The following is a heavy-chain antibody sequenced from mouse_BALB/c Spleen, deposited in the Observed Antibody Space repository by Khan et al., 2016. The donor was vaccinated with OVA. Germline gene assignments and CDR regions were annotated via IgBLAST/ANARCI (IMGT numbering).Heavy chain of an antibody. CDR3: ARIYGGDFNY. Sequence: VQLKESGPGLVKPSQSLSPTCTVTGYSITTDYAWNWIRQFPGSKLEWMGHISYSGNTKYNPSLKSRISITRDTSKNQFFLQLKSVTTEDTARDYCARIYGGDFNYWGQGTTLTVSS. CDR2: ISYSGNT. CDR1: GYSITTDYA. D-gene: IGHD1-1*01. J-gene: IGHJ2*01. V-gene: IGHV3-2*02.